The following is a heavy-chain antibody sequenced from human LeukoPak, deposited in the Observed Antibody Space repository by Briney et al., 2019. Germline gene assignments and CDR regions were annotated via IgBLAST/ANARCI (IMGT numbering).Heavy chain of an antibody. D-gene: IGHD5-24*01. CDR2: IITIFGTA. V-gene: IGHV1-69*05. CDR3: ARSVEMATIRPPVDAFDI. Sequence: SVKVSCKASGGTFSSYAISWVRQAPGQGLEWVGGIITIFGTANSAQKFQGRVTITMDKAASKDYLELNSLRLKAAAAAYYARSVEMATIRPPVDAFDIWGQGTMVTVSS. CDR1: GGTFSSYA. J-gene: IGHJ3*02.